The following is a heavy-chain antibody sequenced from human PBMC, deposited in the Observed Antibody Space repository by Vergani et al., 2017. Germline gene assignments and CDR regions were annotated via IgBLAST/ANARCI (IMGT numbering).Heavy chain of an antibody. D-gene: IGHD5-12*01. V-gene: IGHV4-30-4*08. CDR1: GASISSGDSY. Sequence: QVQLQESGPGLVKPSETLSLTCSVSGASISSGDSYCSLIRQTPGKGLEWIGYIAHTGASYYNPSLRSRLSISLDTYRNQFSLKLPSVTAEDTAVYFCAREELRFSRTLDSWGQGTQVTVSS. CDR3: AREELRFSRTLDS. J-gene: IGHJ4*02. CDR2: IAHTGAS.